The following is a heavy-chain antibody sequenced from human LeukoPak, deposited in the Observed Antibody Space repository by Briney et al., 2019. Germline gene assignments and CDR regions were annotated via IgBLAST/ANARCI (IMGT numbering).Heavy chain of an antibody. D-gene: IGHD3-22*01. Sequence: PSQTLSLTCTVSGGSISSGGYYWSWIRQPPGKGLEWIGYIYHSGSTYYNPSLKSRVTISVDRSKNQFSQKLSSVTAADTAVYYCAREEAIVVAVWGQGTLVTVSS. J-gene: IGHJ4*02. CDR2: IYHSGST. V-gene: IGHV4-30-2*01. CDR3: AREEAIVVAV. CDR1: GGSISSGGYY.